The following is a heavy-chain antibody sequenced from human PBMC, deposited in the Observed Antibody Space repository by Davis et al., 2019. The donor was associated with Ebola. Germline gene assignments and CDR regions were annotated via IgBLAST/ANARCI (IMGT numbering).Heavy chain of an antibody. CDR3: ARSPYDFWSGYPD. J-gene: IGHJ4*02. CDR1: GFTFSSFD. V-gene: IGHV3-30*13. Sequence: GGSLRLSCAASGFTFSSFDMNWVRQAPGKGLEWVAVTSHDGSKKYYADSVKGRFTISRDNSKNRLFLQMNSLRAEDTAVYYCARSPYDFWSGYPDWGQGTLVTVSS. CDR2: TSHDGSKK. D-gene: IGHD3-3*01.